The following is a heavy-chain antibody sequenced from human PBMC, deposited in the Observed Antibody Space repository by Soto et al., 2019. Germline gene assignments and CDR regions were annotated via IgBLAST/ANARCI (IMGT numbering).Heavy chain of an antibody. V-gene: IGHV4-31*03. CDR2: IYYSGST. D-gene: IGHD5-12*01. J-gene: IGHJ4*02. CDR3: ARHSGSWQGFDY. Sequence: QVQLQESGPGLVKPSQTLSLTCSVSGGSISSGGYYWSWIRQHPEKGLEWIGYIYYSGSTNYNPSLKRRVVISVDTSSNRFSLDLRSVTAAVTAIYYCARHSGSWQGFDYWCQGTLVTVSS. CDR1: GGSISSGGYY.